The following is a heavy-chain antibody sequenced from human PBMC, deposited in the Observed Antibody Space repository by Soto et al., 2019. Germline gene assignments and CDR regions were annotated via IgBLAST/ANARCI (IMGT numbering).Heavy chain of an antibody. CDR3: ARDGYCSGGSCYSVPVFDY. CDR1: GFTFSSYG. CDR2: IWYDGSNK. D-gene: IGHD2-15*01. Sequence: QVQLVESGGGVVQPGRSLRLSCAASGFTFSSYGMHWVRQAPGKGLEWVAVIWYDGSNKYYADSVKGRFTISRDNSKNTRYLQMNSRRAEDTAVYYCARDGYCSGGSCYSVPVFDYWAQGTLVTVSS. V-gene: IGHV3-33*01. J-gene: IGHJ4*02.